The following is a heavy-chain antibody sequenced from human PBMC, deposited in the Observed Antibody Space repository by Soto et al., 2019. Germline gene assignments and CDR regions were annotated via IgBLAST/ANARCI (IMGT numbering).Heavy chain of an antibody. D-gene: IGHD6-19*01. Sequence: SETLSLTCAVYGGSFSGYYWTWVRQPPGKGLEWIGEINHSGSTNYNPSLKSRVTISVDTSKNQFSLRLSSVTAADTAVYYCARHAVHSSGFIDYWGQGTLVTVSS. CDR2: INHSGST. CDR3: ARHAVHSSGFIDY. J-gene: IGHJ4*02. V-gene: IGHV4-34*01. CDR1: GGSFSGYY.